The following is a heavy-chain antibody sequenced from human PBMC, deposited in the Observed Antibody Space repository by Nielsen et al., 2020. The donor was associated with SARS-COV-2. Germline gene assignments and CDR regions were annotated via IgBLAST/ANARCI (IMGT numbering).Heavy chain of an antibody. CDR2: INAGNGNT. CDR3: ARAPLLDQLRKDYRFVNWFDP. Sequence: WVRQAPGQRLEWMGWINAGNGNTKYSQKFQGRVTITRDTSASTAYMELSSLRSEDTAVYYCARAPLLDQLRKDYRFVNWFDPWGQGTLVTVSS. V-gene: IGHV1-3*01. D-gene: IGHD2-2*01. J-gene: IGHJ5*02.